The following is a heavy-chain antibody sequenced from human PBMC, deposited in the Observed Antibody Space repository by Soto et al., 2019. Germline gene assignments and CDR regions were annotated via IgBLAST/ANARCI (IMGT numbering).Heavy chain of an antibody. CDR2: INPSGGST. CDR3: AREGEDGYNQEYYYYYGMDV. CDR1: GYTFTGYY. Sequence: GASVKVSCKASGYTFTGYYMHWVRQAPGQGLGCMGIINPSGGSTSYAQKFQGRITMTRDTSTSTVYMELSSLRSEDTAVYYCAREGEDGYNQEYYYYYGMDVWGQGTTVTVSS. J-gene: IGHJ6*02. V-gene: IGHV1-46*01. D-gene: IGHD5-12*01.